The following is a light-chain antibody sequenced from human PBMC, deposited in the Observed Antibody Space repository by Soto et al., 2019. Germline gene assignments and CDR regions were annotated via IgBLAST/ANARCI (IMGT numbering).Light chain of an antibody. Sequence: QSVLTQPASVSGSPGQSITISCTGTSSEGGRYNYVSWYQQHPGKAPKLMIFDVTNRPSGISNRFSGSKSGNTASLTISGLQAEDEADYYCTSYTSSSTSYVFGTGTKVTVL. CDR2: DVT. V-gene: IGLV2-14*03. CDR1: SSEGGRYNY. J-gene: IGLJ1*01. CDR3: TSYTSSSTSYV.